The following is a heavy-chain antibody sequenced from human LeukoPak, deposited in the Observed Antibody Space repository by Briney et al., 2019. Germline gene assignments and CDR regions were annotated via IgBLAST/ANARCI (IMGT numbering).Heavy chain of an antibody. CDR1: GFTFSDYW. J-gene: IGHJ4*02. V-gene: IGHV3-74*01. CDR3: ASRRSDY. CDR2: IKGDGSET. Sequence: QPGGSLRLSCAASGFTFSDYWMHWVRQVPGKGLVWVSRIKGDGSETNYADSVKGRFTISRDNAKDSLFLQMNSLRAEDTAVYYCASRRSDYWGQGTLVTVSS.